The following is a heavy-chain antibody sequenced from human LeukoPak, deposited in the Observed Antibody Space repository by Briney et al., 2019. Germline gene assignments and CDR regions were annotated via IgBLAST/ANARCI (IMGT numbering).Heavy chain of an antibody. V-gene: IGHV4-61*02. D-gene: IGHD3-3*01. CDR1: GGSISSGSYY. CDR3: ARGTRLEWLSQEYFQH. Sequence: PSQTLSLTCTVSGGSISSGSYYWSWIRQPAGKGLEWIGRIYTSGSTNYNPSLKSRVTISVDTSKNQFSLKLSSVTAADTAVYYCARGTRLEWLSQEYFQHWGQGTLVTVSS. J-gene: IGHJ1*01. CDR2: IYTSGST.